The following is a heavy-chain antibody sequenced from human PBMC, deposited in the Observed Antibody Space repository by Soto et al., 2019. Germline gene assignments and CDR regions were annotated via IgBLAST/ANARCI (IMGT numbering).Heavy chain of an antibody. V-gene: IGHV5-51*01. D-gene: IGHD6-19*01. CDR1: GYGFTSYC. CDR3: ARQVRSLYNRDWYGDAFDF. J-gene: IGHJ3*01. Sequence: GESLKISCKASGYGFTSYCTGGVRQLLEHGLERTGNFSPGDSDTRYSPSFQDQVIISVAKSISTAYRQWSSLKASDTAMYYCARQVRSLYNRDWYGDAFDFWGQGAMVTV. CDR2: FSPGDSDT.